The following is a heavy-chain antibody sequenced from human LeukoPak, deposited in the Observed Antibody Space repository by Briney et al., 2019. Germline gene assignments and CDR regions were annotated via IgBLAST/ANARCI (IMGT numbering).Heavy chain of an antibody. J-gene: IGHJ4*02. D-gene: IGHD3-10*01. CDR3: ARDKKSGESSEIDY. CDR1: GFTFSNYW. CDR2: INRDGSTT. V-gene: IGHV3-74*03. Sequence: AGGSLRLSCAASGFTFSNYWVHWVRQAPGKGLMWVSRINRDGSTTKYADSVKGRFTVSRDNAKNTLNLQMNSLRAEDTAVYYCARDKKSGESSEIDYWGQGTLVTVSS.